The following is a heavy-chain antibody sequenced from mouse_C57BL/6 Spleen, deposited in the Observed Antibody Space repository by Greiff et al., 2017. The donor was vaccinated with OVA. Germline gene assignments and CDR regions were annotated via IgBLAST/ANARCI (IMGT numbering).Heavy chain of an antibody. V-gene: IGHV5-6*01. J-gene: IGHJ4*01. CDR3: ARPAYYYAMDY. CDR1: GFTFSSYG. Sequence: EVQRVESGGDLVKPGGSLKLSCAASGFTFSSYGMSWVRQTPDKRLEWVATISSGGSYTYYPDSVKGRFTISRDNAKNTLYLQMSSLKSEDTAMYYCARPAYYYAMDYWGQGTSVTVSS. CDR2: ISSGGSYT.